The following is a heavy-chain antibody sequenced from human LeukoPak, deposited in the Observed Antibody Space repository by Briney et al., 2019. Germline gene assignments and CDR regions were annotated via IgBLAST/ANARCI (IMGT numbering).Heavy chain of an antibody. CDR1: GGSISSYY. CDR2: IYYSGST. V-gene: IGHV4-59*01. J-gene: IGHJ6*03. D-gene: IGHD5-18*01. CDR3: ARNGGWSGYTRYYYYMDV. Sequence: SETLSLTCTVSGGSISSYYWSWIRQPSGKGLEWIGYIYYSGSTDYNPSLKSRVTISVDTSKNQFSLKLSSVTAADTAVYYCARNGGWSGYTRYYYYMDVWGKGTTVTVSS.